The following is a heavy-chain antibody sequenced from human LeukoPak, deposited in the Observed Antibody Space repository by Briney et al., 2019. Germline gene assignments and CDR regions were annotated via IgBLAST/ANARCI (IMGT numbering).Heavy chain of an antibody. D-gene: IGHD3-22*01. J-gene: IGHJ5*02. CDR2: ISWNSGSI. Sequence: PGGSLRLSCAASGFTFDDYAMHWVRQAPGKGLEWVSGISWNSGSIGYADSVKGRLTISRDNAKNSLYLQMNSLRAEDTALYYCAKGPDSSGYYLDWFDPWGQGTLVTVSS. CDR3: AKGPDSSGYYLDWFDP. CDR1: GFTFDDYA. V-gene: IGHV3-9*01.